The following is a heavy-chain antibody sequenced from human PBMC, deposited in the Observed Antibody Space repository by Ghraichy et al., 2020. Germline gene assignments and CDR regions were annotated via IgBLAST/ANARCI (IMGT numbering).Heavy chain of an antibody. D-gene: IGHD4-23*01. CDR1: GFTFSSYE. Sequence: LSLTCAASGFTFSSYEMNWVRQAPGKGLEWVSYISSSGSTIYYADSVKGRFTISRDNAKNSLYLQMNSLRAEDTAVYYCARDPHGGNPNAFDIWGQGTMVTVSS. CDR2: ISSSGSTI. CDR3: ARDPHGGNPNAFDI. V-gene: IGHV3-48*03. J-gene: IGHJ3*02.